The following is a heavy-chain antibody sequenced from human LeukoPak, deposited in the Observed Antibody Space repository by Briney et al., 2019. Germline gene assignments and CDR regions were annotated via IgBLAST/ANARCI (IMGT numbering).Heavy chain of an antibody. J-gene: IGHJ4*02. V-gene: IGHV3-48*01. CDR2: ISLSSGTI. CDR3: ARAVWYRRYFDR. Sequence: GGSLRLSCVASGFTFSSYSMNWVRQAPGKGLEWISYISLSSGTIYYTDSVKGRFTISRDNATNSLYLQMNSLRVEDTALYFCARAVWYRRYFDRWGQGTLVTVSS. D-gene: IGHD2-15*01. CDR1: GFTFSSYS.